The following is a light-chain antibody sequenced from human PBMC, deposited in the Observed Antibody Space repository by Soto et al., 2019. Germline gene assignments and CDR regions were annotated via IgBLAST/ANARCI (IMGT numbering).Light chain of an antibody. Sequence: EIQMTQSPSSLSASVGNRVTNTCQASQDIATYLNWYQQKPGKAPNLLIYDASNLETGVPSRFSGGGSGTHFTFTISNLQPEDIATYYCQQYDNLPPTWTFGQGTKVDIK. CDR2: DAS. CDR3: QQYDNLPPTWT. CDR1: QDIATY. V-gene: IGKV1-33*01. J-gene: IGKJ1*01.